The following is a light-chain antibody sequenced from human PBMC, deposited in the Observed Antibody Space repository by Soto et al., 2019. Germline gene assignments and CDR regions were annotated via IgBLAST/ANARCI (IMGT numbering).Light chain of an antibody. Sequence: EIVMTQSPATLSVSPGERATLSCRASQSVSSNLAWYQQKPGQAPRLLIYGASTRATGIPARFSGSGSGTEFTLTISSLQSEDFAVYYCHQYNNWPAWTFGQGTKADIK. CDR2: GAS. V-gene: IGKV3-15*01. CDR1: QSVSSN. CDR3: HQYNNWPAWT. J-gene: IGKJ1*01.